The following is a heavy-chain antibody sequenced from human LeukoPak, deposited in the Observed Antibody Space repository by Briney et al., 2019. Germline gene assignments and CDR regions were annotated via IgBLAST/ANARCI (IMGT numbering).Heavy chain of an antibody. J-gene: IGHJ5*02. V-gene: IGHV1-2*02. CDR3: ARVHSSSSGNGDKWFDP. D-gene: IGHD6-6*01. CDR2: INLKSRDT. CDR1: GYTFTGYH. Sequence: PLASVQVSCKASGYTFTGYHLHWVRQAPGQGLEWMGYINLKSRDTNYAQKFQDRVTMTRDTSISTAYMELSSLRSDDTAVYYGARVHSSSSGNGDKWFDPWGQGTLVNVSS.